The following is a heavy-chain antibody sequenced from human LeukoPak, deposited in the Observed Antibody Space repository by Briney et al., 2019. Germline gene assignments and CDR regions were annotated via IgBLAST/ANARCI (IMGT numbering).Heavy chain of an antibody. CDR2: ISWDGGST. Sequence: GGSLRLSCAASGFTFDVYAMHWVRQAPGKGLEWVSLISWDGGSTYYADSVKGRFTISRDNSKNSLYLQMNSLRAEDTALYYCATQFLTPGPFDYWGQGTLVTVSS. D-gene: IGHD5-24*01. CDR3: ATQFLTPGPFDY. J-gene: IGHJ4*02. CDR1: GFTFDVYA. V-gene: IGHV3-43D*03.